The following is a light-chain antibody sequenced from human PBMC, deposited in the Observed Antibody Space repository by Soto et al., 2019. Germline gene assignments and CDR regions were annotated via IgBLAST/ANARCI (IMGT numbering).Light chain of an antibody. CDR1: QNIFSNY. CDR2: GAS. Sequence: IVLTQCPDTVSVSPREIVTLSCRASQNIFSNYLAWYQQKPGQAPRLLIYGASTRATGIADRFSGGGSGTDFTLTISRLEPEDFAVYHCQQYGRSWTFGQGTKVDIK. V-gene: IGKV3-20*01. CDR3: QQYGRSWT. J-gene: IGKJ1*01.